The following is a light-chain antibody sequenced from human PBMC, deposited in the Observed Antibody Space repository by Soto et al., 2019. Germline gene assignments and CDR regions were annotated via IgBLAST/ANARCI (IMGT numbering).Light chain of an antibody. J-gene: IGKJ4*01. CDR1: QSVSSSY. Sequence: EIVLTQSPGTLSLSPGEIATLSCRASQSVSSSYLAWYQQKPGQAPRLLIYGASSRATGIPDRFSGSGSGTDFTLTISRLEPEDFAVYYCQKYGSSPLTFGGGTKVEIK. V-gene: IGKV3-20*01. CDR3: QKYGSSPLT. CDR2: GAS.